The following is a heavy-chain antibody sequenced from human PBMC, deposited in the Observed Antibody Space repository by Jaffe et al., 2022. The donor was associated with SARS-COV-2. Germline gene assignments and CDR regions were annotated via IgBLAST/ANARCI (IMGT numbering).Heavy chain of an antibody. CDR2: IYYSGST. V-gene: IGHV4-39*01. CDR3: ARPKKSSIVGAAYQFDP. D-gene: IGHD1-26*01. Sequence: QLQLQESGPGLVKPSETLSLTCTVSGGSISSSSYYWGWIRQPPGKGLEWIGSIYYSGSTYYNPSLKSRLTISVDTSKNQFSLKLSSVTAADTAVYYCARPKKSSIVGAAYQFDPWGQGTLVTVSS. CDR1: GGSISSSSYY. J-gene: IGHJ5*02.